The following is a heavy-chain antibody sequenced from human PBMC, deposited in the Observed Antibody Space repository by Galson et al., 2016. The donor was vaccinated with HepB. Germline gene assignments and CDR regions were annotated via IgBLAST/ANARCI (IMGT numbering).Heavy chain of an antibody. CDR3: TTDGYASGSASHDC. J-gene: IGHJ4*02. Sequence: SLRLSCAASGLSFSDAWMSWVRQAPGKGLEWVGRIKGKTDGGTTDYAAPVKGRFTISRDDSENTLYMQMNSLKTEDTAVYYCTTDGYASGSASHDCWGQGTLVTVSS. V-gene: IGHV3-15*01. CDR1: GLSFSDAW. D-gene: IGHD3-10*01. CDR2: IKGKTDGGTT.